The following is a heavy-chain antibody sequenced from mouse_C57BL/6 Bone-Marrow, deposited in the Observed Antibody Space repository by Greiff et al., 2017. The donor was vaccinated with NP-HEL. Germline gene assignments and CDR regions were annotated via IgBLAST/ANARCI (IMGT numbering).Heavy chain of an antibody. D-gene: IGHD1-1*01. CDR2: ISSGGSYT. J-gene: IGHJ1*03. CDR3: ARFITTVVAHWYFDV. CDR1: GFTFSSYG. V-gene: IGHV5-6*01. Sequence: EVHLVESGGDLVKPGGSLKLSCAASGFTFSSYGMSWVRQTPDKRLEWVATISSGGSYTYYPDSVKGRFTISRDNAKNTLYLQMSSLKSEDTAMYYCARFITTVVAHWYFDVWGTGTTVTVSS.